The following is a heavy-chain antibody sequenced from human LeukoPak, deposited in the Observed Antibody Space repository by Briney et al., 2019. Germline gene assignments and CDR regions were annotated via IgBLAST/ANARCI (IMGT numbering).Heavy chain of an antibody. CDR1: GYTFTGYY. J-gene: IGHJ1*01. V-gene: IGHV1-2*06. Sequence: ASVKVSCKASGYTFTGYYMHWVRQASGQGLEWMGRINPNSGGTNYAQKFQGRVTMTRDTSISTAYMELSRLRSDDTAVYYCARDPGIAARPGYFQHWGQGTLVTVSS. CDR3: ARDPGIAARPGYFQH. CDR2: INPNSGGT. D-gene: IGHD6-6*01.